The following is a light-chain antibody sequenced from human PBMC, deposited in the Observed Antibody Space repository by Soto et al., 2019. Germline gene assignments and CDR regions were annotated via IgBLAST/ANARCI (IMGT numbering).Light chain of an antibody. CDR3: LQKYFYPFT. CDR1: QGSRND. CDR2: AAS. J-gene: IGKJ3*01. V-gene: IGKV1-6*01. Sequence: AIQRTQSPSSLSASVGDRVTITCRASQGSRNDLDWFQQKPGKAPKLLIYAASNLQSGVPARFSGSGSGTDFTLTISSLQPEDFATYYCLQKYFYPFTFGPGTKVAI.